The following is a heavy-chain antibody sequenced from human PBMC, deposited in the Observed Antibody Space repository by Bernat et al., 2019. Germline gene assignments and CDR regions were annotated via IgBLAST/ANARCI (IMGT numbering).Heavy chain of an antibody. CDR2: INQDGSDK. J-gene: IGHJ4*02. CDR3: ARDEVSGTYEY. V-gene: IGHV3-7*03. D-gene: IGHD6-19*01. CDR1: GFIFSAYW. Sequence: EVQLVESGGGLVQPGGSLRLSCTASGFIFSAYWITWVRQAPGKGLEWVAKINQDGSDKYYVDSVKGRFTVSRDNAKNSLYLQMNSLRAEDTAVYYCARDEVSGTYEYWGQGTLVTVSS.